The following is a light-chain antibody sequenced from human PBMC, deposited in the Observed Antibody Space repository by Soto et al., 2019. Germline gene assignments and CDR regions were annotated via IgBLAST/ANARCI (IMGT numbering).Light chain of an antibody. CDR1: NIASKS. CDR3: QVWDISSDQYL. V-gene: IGLV3-21*02. Sequence: SYELTQLPSVSVAPGQTARITCGGNNIASKSVHWYQQRPGQAPVLVLYDDSNRPSGIPERFSGSNSGSTATLTISSVEAGDEADYFCQVWDISSDQYLFGTGTKVTVL. J-gene: IGLJ1*01. CDR2: DDS.